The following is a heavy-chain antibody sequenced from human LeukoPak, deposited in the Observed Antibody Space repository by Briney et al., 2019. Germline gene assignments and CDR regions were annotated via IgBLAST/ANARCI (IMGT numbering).Heavy chain of an antibody. CDR3: AKAHHGDYFFYFDY. CDR2: MSGSAIST. D-gene: IGHD4-17*01. J-gene: IGHJ4*02. CDR1: GFTFSSYA. V-gene: IGHV3-23*01. Sequence: GGSLRLSCAASGFTFSSYAMSWVRQAPGKGLEWVSAMSGSAISTYYADSVKGRFTISRDNSKNTLYLQMNSLRAEDTAVYYCAKAHHGDYFFYFDYWGQGTLVTVSS.